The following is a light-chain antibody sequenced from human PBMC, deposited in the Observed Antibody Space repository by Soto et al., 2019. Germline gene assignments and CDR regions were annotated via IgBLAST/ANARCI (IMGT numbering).Light chain of an antibody. J-gene: IGKJ1*01. CDR2: QAS. Sequence: EIVLTQSPATLSLSPGERATLSCRSSQSVSSSLAWYQQKPGQAPRLLIYQASNRAAGIPARFSGSGCGTDFTLTISSLELEDFAVYYFQQGRTFGRGTKVEI. V-gene: IGKV3-11*01. CDR3: QQGRT. CDR1: QSVSSS.